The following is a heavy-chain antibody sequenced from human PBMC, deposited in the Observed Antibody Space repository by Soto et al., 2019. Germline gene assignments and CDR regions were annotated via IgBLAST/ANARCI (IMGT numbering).Heavy chain of an antibody. J-gene: IGHJ4*02. V-gene: IGHV3-53*01. CDR1: GFTVSSNY. D-gene: IGHD5-18*01. Sequence: EVQLVESGGGLIQPGGSLRLSCAASGFTVSSNYMTWVRQAPGKGLEWVSVMYSGGTTYYADSVKGRFTISRDNSKNTLYLQMNRLRAEDTAVYHCVRATSDRAMVFDYWGQGTLVTVSS. CDR2: MYSGGTT. CDR3: VRATSDRAMVFDY.